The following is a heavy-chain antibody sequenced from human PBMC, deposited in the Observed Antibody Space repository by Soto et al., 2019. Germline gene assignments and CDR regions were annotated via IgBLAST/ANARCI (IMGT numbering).Heavy chain of an antibody. V-gene: IGHV3-30-3*01. CDR2: ISYDGSNK. CDR1: GFTFSSYA. D-gene: IGHD4-17*01. J-gene: IGHJ4*02. CDR3: ASLTTVTPYYFDY. Sequence: QVQLVESGGGVVQPGRSLRLSCAASGFTFSSYAMHWVRQAPGKGLEWVAVISYDGSNKYYADSVKGRFTISRDNSKNTLYLQMNSLRAEDTAVYYCASLTTVTPYYFDYWGQGTLVTVSS.